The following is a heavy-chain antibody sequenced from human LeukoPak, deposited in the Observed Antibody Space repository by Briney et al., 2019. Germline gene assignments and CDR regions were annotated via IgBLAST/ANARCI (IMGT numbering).Heavy chain of an antibody. Sequence: GGSLRLSCAASGFTFSSYWMHWVRQAPGKGLVWVSRIDHDGINTYYADSVKGRFTISRDNAKNTLYLQMNSLRAEDTAVYYCAKYLPQWLGGGGIDYWGQGTLVTVSS. CDR3: AKYLPQWLGGGGIDY. CDR1: GFTFSSYW. CDR2: IDHDGINT. J-gene: IGHJ4*02. D-gene: IGHD6-19*01. V-gene: IGHV3-74*01.